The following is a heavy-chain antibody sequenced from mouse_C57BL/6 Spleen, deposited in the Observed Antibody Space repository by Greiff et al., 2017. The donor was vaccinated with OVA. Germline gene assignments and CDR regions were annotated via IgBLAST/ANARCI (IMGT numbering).Heavy chain of an antibody. J-gene: IGHJ2*01. Sequence: VQLQQPGAELVRPGSSVKLSCTASGYTFTSYWMHWVKQRPIQGLEWIGNIDPSDSETHYNQKFKDKATLTVDKSSSTAYMQLSSLTSEDSAVYYCARWGDGYDVEFDYWGQGTTLTVSS. V-gene: IGHV1-52*01. CDR3: ARWGDGYDVEFDY. D-gene: IGHD2-2*01. CDR2: IDPSDSET. CDR1: GYTFTSYW.